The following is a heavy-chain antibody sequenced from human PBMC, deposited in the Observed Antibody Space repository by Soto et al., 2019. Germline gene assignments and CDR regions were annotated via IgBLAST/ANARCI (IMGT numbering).Heavy chain of an antibody. V-gene: IGHV3-21*04. D-gene: IGHD3-22*01. CDR1: GFTFSSYS. CDR2: ISSSSSYI. Sequence: LRLSCAASGFTFSSYSMNWVRQAPGKGLEWVSSISSSSSYIYYADSVKGRFTISRDNAKNSLYLQMNSLRAEDTAVYYCVRATYFSDSSGYTRCFDYWGQGTLVTVSS. J-gene: IGHJ4*02. CDR3: VRATYFSDSSGYTRCFDY.